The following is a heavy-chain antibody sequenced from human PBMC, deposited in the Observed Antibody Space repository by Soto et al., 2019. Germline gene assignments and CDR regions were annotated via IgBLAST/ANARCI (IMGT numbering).Heavy chain of an antibody. CDR2: ISASSSTI. J-gene: IGHJ4*02. V-gene: IGHV3-48*01. CDR3: AREYCSSTSCLYDY. CDR1: GFTFSHYS. D-gene: IGHD2-2*01. Sequence: YLRISYAASGFTFSHYSMHWVRQAPGKGLEWVSYISASSSTIYYADSVKGRFTISRDNAKNSLYLQMNSLRAEDTAVYYCAREYCSSTSCLYDYWGQGT.